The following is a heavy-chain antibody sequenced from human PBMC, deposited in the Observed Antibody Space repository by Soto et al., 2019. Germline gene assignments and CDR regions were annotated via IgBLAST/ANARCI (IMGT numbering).Heavy chain of an antibody. Sequence: QVQLQQWGAELLKPSETLSLTCAVYGGSFSGYYWSWIRQPPGKGLEWIGEINHSGSTNYNPSLKSRVTISVDTSKNQFSLKLSSVTAADTAVYYCARAVTTPLYSSHEVGRWFDPWGQGTLVTVSS. V-gene: IGHV4-34*01. D-gene: IGHD6-13*01. CDR2: INHSGST. CDR3: ARAVTTPLYSSHEVGRWFDP. J-gene: IGHJ5*02. CDR1: GGSFSGYY.